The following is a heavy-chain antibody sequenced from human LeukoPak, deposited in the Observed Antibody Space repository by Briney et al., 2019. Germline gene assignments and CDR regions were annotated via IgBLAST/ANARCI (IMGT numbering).Heavy chain of an antibody. CDR2: IYTSGST. V-gene: IGHV4-61*02. D-gene: IGHD3-22*01. CDR3: ATGNYYDSSGYFG. J-gene: IGHJ3*01. CDR1: GGSISSGGYY. Sequence: SQTLSLTCTVSGGSISSGGYYWSWIRQPAGKGLEWIGRIYTSGSTNYNPSLKSRVTMSVDTSKNQFSLKLSSVTAADTAVYYCATGNYYDSSGYFGWGQGTMVTVSS.